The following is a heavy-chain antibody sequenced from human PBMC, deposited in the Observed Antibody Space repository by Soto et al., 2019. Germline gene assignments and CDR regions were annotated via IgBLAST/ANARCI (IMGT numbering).Heavy chain of an antibody. CDR1: GGSISSGGYY. Sequence: SETLSLTCTVSGGSISSGGYYWSWIRQHPGKGLEWIGYIYYSGSTYYNPSLKSRVTISVDTSKNQFSLKLSSVTAADTAVYYCARDVPSTVTTGHYFDYWGQGTLVTVSS. V-gene: IGHV4-31*03. CDR3: ARDVPSTVTTGHYFDY. CDR2: IYYSGST. D-gene: IGHD4-17*01. J-gene: IGHJ4*02.